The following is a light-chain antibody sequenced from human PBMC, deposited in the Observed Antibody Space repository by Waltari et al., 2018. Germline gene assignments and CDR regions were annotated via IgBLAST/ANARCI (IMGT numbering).Light chain of an antibody. V-gene: IGLV2-14*03. CDR2: DVS. J-gene: IGLJ2*01. CDR3: SSYIDSSTLEL. CDR1: SSDVGDYNY. Sequence: QSALTQPASVSGSPGQSITISCTGTSSDVGDYNYVPWYQQHPGKAPKPMIYDVSNRPSGVSNRFSGSKSGNTASLTISGLQAEDEADYYCSSYIDSSTLELFGGGTSLTVL.